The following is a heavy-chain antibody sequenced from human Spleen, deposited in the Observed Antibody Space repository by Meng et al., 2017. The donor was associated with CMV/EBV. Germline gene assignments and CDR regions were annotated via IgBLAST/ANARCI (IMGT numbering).Heavy chain of an antibody. CDR3: VREKSSSYFDY. CDR1: GFNFDDYG. CDR2: INWSGSNT. J-gene: IGHJ4*02. D-gene: IGHD6-6*01. V-gene: IGHV3-20*04. Sequence: GESLKISCAASGFNFDDYGMSWVRQAPGKGLEWLSGINWSGSNTGYADSVKGRFTISRDSALYLQMNSLRAEDTALYYCVREKSSSYFDYWGQGTLVTVSS.